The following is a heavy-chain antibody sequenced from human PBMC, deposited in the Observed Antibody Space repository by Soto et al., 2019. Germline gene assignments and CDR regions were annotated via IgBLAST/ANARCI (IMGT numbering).Heavy chain of an antibody. J-gene: IGHJ5*02. Sequence: ASVKVSCKASGYTFTSYGISWVRQAPGQGLEWMGWISAYNGNTNYAQKLQGRVTMTTDTSTSTAYMELRSLRSDDTAVYYCARVGIAVAGTWPDYNWFDPWGQGTLVTVSS. CDR2: ISAYNGNT. D-gene: IGHD6-19*01. CDR1: GYTFTSYG. CDR3: ARVGIAVAGTWPDYNWFDP. V-gene: IGHV1-18*01.